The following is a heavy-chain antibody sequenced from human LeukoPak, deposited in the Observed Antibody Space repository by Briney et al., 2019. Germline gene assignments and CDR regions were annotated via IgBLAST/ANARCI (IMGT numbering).Heavy chain of an antibody. CDR3: ATQVRPRAPIDY. CDR1: GGSISSYY. CDR2: IYYSGST. D-gene: IGHD4/OR15-4a*01. J-gene: IGHJ4*02. V-gene: IGHV4-59*08. Sequence: SETLSLTCTVSGGSISSYYWSWIRQPPGKGLEWIGYIYYSGSTNYNPSLKSRVTISVDTSKNQFSLKLSSVTVADTAVYYCATQVRPRAPIDYWGQGTLVTVSS.